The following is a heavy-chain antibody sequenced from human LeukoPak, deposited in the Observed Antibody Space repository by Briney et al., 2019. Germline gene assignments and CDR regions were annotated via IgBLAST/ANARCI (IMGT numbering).Heavy chain of an antibody. CDR1: GGSISRGDYY. D-gene: IGHD2-2*02. V-gene: IGHV4-30-4*08. CDR3: ARVADLGYCSSTSCYTLKRHFDY. CDR2: IYYSGST. Sequence: PSETLSLTCTVSGGSISRGDYYWRWLRQPPGRGGEGIGYIYYSGSTYYNPSLNIRVTISVDTSKNQFSLKLSSVTAADTAVYYCARVADLGYCSSTSCYTLKRHFDYWGQGTLVTVSS. J-gene: IGHJ4*02.